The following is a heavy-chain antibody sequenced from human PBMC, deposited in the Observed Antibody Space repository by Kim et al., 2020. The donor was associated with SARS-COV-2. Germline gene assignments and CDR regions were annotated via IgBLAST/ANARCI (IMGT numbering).Heavy chain of an antibody. CDR3: AREMGYYDSSGYYFDY. D-gene: IGHD3-22*01. V-gene: IGHV1-46*01. J-gene: IGHJ4*02. Sequence: KFQGRVTMTRDTSTSTVYMELSSLRSEDTAVYYCAREMGYYDSSGYYFDYWGQGTLVTVSS.